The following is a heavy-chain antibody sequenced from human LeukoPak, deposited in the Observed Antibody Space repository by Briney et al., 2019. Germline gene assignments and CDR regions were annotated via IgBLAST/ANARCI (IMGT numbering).Heavy chain of an antibody. V-gene: IGHV3-30*02. D-gene: IGHD1-26*01. J-gene: IGHJ4*02. Sequence: GGSLRLSCAASGFTFSSYGMYWVRLAPGKGLEWVAFIRDDGSNTYYADSGKGRFSISRDNSKNTLYLQMNGLRTDDTAVYYCAKDRIVGATSGYYFDYWGQGTLVTVSS. CDR2: IRDDGSNT. CDR1: GFTFSSYG. CDR3: AKDRIVGATSGYYFDY.